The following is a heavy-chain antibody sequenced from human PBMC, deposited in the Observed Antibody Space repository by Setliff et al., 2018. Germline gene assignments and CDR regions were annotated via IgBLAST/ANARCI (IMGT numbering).Heavy chain of an antibody. CDR3: RLWSHDYHNDY. CDR2: INHSGSP. J-gene: IGHJ4*02. V-gene: IGHV4-34*01. Sequence: PSETLSLTCAVYGASFSGTYCSWIRQPPGKGLEWIGEINHTGSPNWIGEINHSGSPNYNPSLKSRVTMSVDTSKNQFSLKLSSVTAADSAVYYCRLWSHDYHNDYWGQGTVVTVSS. CDR1: GASFSGTY. D-gene: IGHD3-16*01.